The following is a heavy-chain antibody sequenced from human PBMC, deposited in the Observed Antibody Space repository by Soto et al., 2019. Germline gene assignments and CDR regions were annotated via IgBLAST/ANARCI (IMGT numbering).Heavy chain of an antibody. Sequence: SETLSLTCTVSGVSISSSSYYWGWIRQPPGKGLEWTGSIHYSGSTYYNPSLKSPVTISVDTSKNQFSLKLRSVTAADTAVYYCARRGFCSGGSCYVHHDAFDIWGQGTMVTVSS. CDR1: GVSISSSSYY. CDR3: ARRGFCSGGSCYVHHDAFDI. CDR2: IHYSGST. J-gene: IGHJ3*02. D-gene: IGHD2-15*01. V-gene: IGHV4-39*01.